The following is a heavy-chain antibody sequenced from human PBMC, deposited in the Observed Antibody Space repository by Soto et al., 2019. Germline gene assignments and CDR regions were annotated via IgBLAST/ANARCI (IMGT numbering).Heavy chain of an antibody. D-gene: IGHD1-26*01. CDR2: ISSSSNYI. CDR3: ATGVGATTWDY. V-gene: IGHV3-21*01. CDR1: GFTFSSYS. Sequence: GGSLRLSCAASGFTFSSYSMNWVRQAPGKGLEWVSSISSSSNYIYYADSVKGRFTISRDNAKNSLYLQMNSLRAEDTAVYYCATGVGATTWDYWGHGTLVTVSS. J-gene: IGHJ4*01.